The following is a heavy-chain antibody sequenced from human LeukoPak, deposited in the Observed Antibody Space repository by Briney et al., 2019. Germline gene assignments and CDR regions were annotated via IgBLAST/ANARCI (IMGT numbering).Heavy chain of an antibody. V-gene: IGHV3-21*01. CDR2: ISSSSNYI. J-gene: IGHJ6*04. Sequence: PGGSLRLSCAASGFTFSSYTMNWVRQPPGKGLEWVSSISSSSNYIYYADSVKGRFTISRDNAKNSLYLQMNSLRAEDTAVFYCARPGYCSGGSCSEYYYGMDVWGKGTTVTVSS. CDR3: ARPGYCSGGSCSEYYYGMDV. CDR1: GFTFSSYT. D-gene: IGHD2-15*01.